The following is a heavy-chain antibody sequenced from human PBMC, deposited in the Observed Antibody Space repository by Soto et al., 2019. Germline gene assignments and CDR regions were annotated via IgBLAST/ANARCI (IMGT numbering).Heavy chain of an antibody. Sequence: GASVKVSCKASGGTFSSYAISWVRQAPGQGLEWMGGIIPIFGTANYAQKFQGRVTITADESTSTAYMELSSLRSEDTAVYYCALTYYYDSSGYYYPQFFDYWGQGTQVTVSS. CDR3: ALTYYYDSSGYYYPQFFDY. CDR1: GGTFSSYA. V-gene: IGHV1-69*13. J-gene: IGHJ4*02. CDR2: IIPIFGTA. D-gene: IGHD3-22*01.